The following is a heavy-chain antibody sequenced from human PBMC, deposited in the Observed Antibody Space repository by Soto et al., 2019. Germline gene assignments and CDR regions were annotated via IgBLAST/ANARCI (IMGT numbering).Heavy chain of an antibody. Sequence: QVQLQESGPGLVKPSETLSLTCTVSGGSISSYYWSWIRQPPGKGLEWIGYIYYSGTTNYNPSLKSRVTIAVDASKNQLSLKLSSVTAADTAVYYCARRYGYSFDYWGQGTLVTVSS. V-gene: IGHV4-59*08. J-gene: IGHJ4*02. CDR2: IYYSGTT. CDR3: ARRYGYSFDY. D-gene: IGHD5-18*01. CDR1: GGSISSYY.